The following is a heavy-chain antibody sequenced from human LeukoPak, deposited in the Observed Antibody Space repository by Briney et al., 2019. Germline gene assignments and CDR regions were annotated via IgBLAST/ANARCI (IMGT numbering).Heavy chain of an antibody. CDR2: ISSNGGST. Sequence: GGSLRLSCAASGFTFSSYAMHWVRQAPGKGLEYVSAISSNGGSTYYANSVKGRFTISRDNSKNTLYLQMGSLRAEDMAVYYCARDCGVERCSSTSCYDEVSSLYYWGQGTLVTVSS. D-gene: IGHD2-2*01. V-gene: IGHV3-64*01. CDR1: GFTFSSYA. J-gene: IGHJ4*02. CDR3: ARDCGVERCSSTSCYDEVSSLYY.